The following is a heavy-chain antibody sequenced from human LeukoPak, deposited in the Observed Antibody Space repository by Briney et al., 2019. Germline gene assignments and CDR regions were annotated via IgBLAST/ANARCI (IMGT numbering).Heavy chain of an antibody. J-gene: IGHJ4*02. V-gene: IGHV1-69*13. D-gene: IGHD3-9*01. CDR1: RGTFTIYA. CDR2: IIPIFGTA. Sequence: GASLKVSSKPSRGTFTIYAISWVRQAPGQGLEWMGRIIPIFGTANYAQKFQGRVTITADESTSTAYMELSSLRSEDTAVYYCARDFPARYDILTGSFWGQGTLVTVSS. CDR3: ARDFPARYDILTGSF.